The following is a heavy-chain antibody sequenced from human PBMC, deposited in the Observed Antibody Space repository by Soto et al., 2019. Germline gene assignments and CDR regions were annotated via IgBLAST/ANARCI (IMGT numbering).Heavy chain of an antibody. CDR1: GFTFSDYW. D-gene: IGHD3-10*01. CDR2: IKQGGCET. CDR3: ARETRGWVQPKDAFDL. Sequence: EEQLVESGGGSVQPGGSLRLSCAASGFTFSDYWMTWVRQAPGKGLEWVGNIKQGGCETFYAASVKGRFVISRDNAKESLYLQMNSLRVEDTAVYYCARETRGWVQPKDAFDLWGQGTMVTVYS. V-gene: IGHV3-7*03. J-gene: IGHJ3*01.